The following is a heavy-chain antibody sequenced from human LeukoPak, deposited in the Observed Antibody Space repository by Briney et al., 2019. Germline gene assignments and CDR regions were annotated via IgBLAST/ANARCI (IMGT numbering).Heavy chain of an antibody. Sequence: GESLKISCKGSGYSFTSYWIGWVRQMPGKGLEWMGIIYPGDSDTRYSPSFQGQVTISADRSISTAYLQWSSLKASDTAMYYCARRYYYDSSGYYYERSSYFGYWGQGTLVTVSS. CDR1: GYSFTSYW. J-gene: IGHJ4*02. CDR3: ARRYYYDSSGYYYERSSYFGY. CDR2: IYPGDSDT. D-gene: IGHD3-22*01. V-gene: IGHV5-51*01.